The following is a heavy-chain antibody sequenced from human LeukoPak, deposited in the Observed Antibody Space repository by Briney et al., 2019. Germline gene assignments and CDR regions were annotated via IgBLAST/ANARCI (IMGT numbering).Heavy chain of an antibody. J-gene: IGHJ4*02. CDR2: ISAYNGNT. CDR3: ARDQTVAGSTFFDY. CDR1: GYTFTSYY. Sequence: ASVKVSCKASGYTFTSYYMHWVRQAPGQGLEWMGWISAYNGNTNYAQKLQGRVTMTTDTSTSTAYMELRSLRSDDTAVYYCARDQTVAGSTFFDYWGQGTLVTVSS. D-gene: IGHD6-19*01. V-gene: IGHV1-18*04.